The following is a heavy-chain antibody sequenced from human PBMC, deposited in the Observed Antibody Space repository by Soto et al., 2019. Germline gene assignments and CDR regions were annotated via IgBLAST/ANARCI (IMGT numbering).Heavy chain of an antibody. V-gene: IGHV3-23*01. CDR1: GFMFSSYA. CDR3: AKLTYPSDSTGYYYERVSGWIDS. D-gene: IGHD3-22*01. CDR2: ISASGGTA. J-gene: IGHJ5*01. Sequence: GGSLRLSCAASGFMFSSYAMSWVRQAPGKGLEWVSSISASGGTANLADSVEGRCTISRDNSKSTLYLQMNSLRAEDTAVYYCAKLTYPSDSTGYYYERVSGWIDSWGQGTLVTVSS.